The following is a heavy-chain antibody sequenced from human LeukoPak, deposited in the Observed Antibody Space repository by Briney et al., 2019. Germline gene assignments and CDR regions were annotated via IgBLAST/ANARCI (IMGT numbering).Heavy chain of an antibody. V-gene: IGHV1-58*01. CDR2: IVVGSGNT. CDR1: GFTFTSSA. J-gene: IGHJ3*02. CDR3: AAGLVGYCSGGSCGAFDI. D-gene: IGHD2-15*01. Sequence: GTSVKVSCKASGFTFTSSAVQWVRQARGQRLGWIGWIVVGSGNTNYAQKFQERVTITRDMSTSTAYMELSSLRSEDTAVYYCAAGLVGYCSGGSCGAFDIWGQGTMVTVSS.